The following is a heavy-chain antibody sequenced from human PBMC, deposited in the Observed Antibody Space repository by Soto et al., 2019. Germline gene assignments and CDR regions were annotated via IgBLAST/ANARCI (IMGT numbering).Heavy chain of an antibody. J-gene: IGHJ4*02. D-gene: IGHD3-22*01. CDR2: IFHSGNT. CDR3: ARLSDDSSGDYYFDY. CDR1: GYSISIGYY. V-gene: IGHV4-38-2*01. Sequence: SETLSLTCAVSGYSISIGYYWVCIRQPPGNGLEWIWSIFHSGNTYDNPSLKSRVTMSVDMSKNQFSLKLSSVTAADAAVYFCARLSDDSSGDYYFDYWAQGNLVTIFS.